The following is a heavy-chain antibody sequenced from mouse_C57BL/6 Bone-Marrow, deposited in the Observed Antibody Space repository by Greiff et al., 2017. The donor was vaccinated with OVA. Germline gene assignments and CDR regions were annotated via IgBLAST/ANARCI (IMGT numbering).Heavy chain of an antibody. Sequence: DVQLVESGGGLVKPGGSLKLSCAASGFTFSSYTMSWVRQTPEKRLEWVATISGGGGNTYYPDSVKGRFNISRDNAKNTLYRQRSSLRSEETALYYCARHRGSLAYWGQGTLVTVSA. V-gene: IGHV5-9*01. D-gene: IGHD3-3*01. CDR2: ISGGGGNT. CDR3: ARHRGSLAY. CDR1: GFTFSSYT. J-gene: IGHJ3*01.